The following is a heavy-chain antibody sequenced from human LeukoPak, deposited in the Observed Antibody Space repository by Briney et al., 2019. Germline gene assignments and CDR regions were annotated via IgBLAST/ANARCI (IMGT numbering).Heavy chain of an antibody. J-gene: IGHJ4*02. V-gene: IGHV4-59*01. Sequence: SETPSLTCTVSGGSISSYYWSWIRQPPGKGLEWIGYIYYSGSTNYNPSLKSRVTISVDTSKNQFSLKLSSVTAADTAVYYCAREVGLTSFDYWGQGTLVTVSS. CDR2: IYYSGST. CDR3: AREVGLTSFDY. D-gene: IGHD1-1*01. CDR1: GGSISSYY.